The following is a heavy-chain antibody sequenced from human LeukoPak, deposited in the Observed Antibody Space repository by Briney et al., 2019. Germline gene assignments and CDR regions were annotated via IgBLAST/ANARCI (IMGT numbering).Heavy chain of an antibody. CDR1: GFPFSSHW. CDR2: ISHDGSEK. D-gene: IGHD2-15*01. V-gene: IGHV3-7*03. Sequence: GGSLRLSCAASGFPFSSHWLSWFSQSPGKGLEWVAHISHDGSEKHYVDSVKGRFTISRDNARNSQFLQMNSLRAEDTAVYYCARDPPAVVAAYDAFDIWGQGTMVTVSS. J-gene: IGHJ3*02. CDR3: ARDPPAVVAAYDAFDI.